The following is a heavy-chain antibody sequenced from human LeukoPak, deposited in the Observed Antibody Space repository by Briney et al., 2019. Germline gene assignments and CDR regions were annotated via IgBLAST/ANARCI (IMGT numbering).Heavy chain of an antibody. D-gene: IGHD5-24*01. Sequence: PGRSLRLSCAASGFTFDDYAMHWVRQAPGKGLEWISGISWNSGSIGYADSVKGRFTISRDNAKNSLYLQMNSLRAEDTALYYCAKDIVGRWLQSEFDYWGQGTLVTVSS. V-gene: IGHV3-9*01. CDR3: AKDIVGRWLQSEFDY. CDR1: GFTFDDYA. J-gene: IGHJ4*02. CDR2: ISWNSGSI.